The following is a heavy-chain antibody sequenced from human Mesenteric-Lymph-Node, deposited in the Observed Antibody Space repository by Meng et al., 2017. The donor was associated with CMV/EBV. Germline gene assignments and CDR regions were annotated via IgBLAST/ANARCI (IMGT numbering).Heavy chain of an antibody. J-gene: IGHJ4*02. V-gene: IGHV3-48*04. CDR1: GFTFKVYR. CDR3: AKGPPVDY. CDR2: ISIDGGTI. Sequence: GGSLRLSCAASGFTFKVYRMHWIRQAPGKGLEWLSYISIDGGTIYYADSVEGRFTISRDNAKNSLYLQMNSLRAEDTAVYYCAKGPPVDYWGQGTLVTVSS.